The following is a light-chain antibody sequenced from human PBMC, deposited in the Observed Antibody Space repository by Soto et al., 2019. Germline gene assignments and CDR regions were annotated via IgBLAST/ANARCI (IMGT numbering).Light chain of an antibody. CDR3: QQYYNWLTWT. CDR2: GAS. CDR1: QSVSSN. Sequence: EIVMTQSPATLSVSPGERATLSCRASQSVSSNLAWYQQKPGQAPRLLIYGASTRATGIPTRFSGSGSATEFTLTISSLQSEDFAVYYCQQYYNWLTWTFGQGTKVDIK. V-gene: IGKV3-15*01. J-gene: IGKJ1*01.